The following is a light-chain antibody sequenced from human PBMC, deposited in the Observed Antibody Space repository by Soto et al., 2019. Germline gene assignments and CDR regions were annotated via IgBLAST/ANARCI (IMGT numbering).Light chain of an antibody. V-gene: IGLV2-14*01. Sequence: QSALTQPASVSGSPGQSITISCTETSSDVGGYNYVSWYQQHPGKAPKLMIYDVSNRPSGVSNRFSGSKSGNTASLTISGLQAEDEADYYCSSYTSSSTPAFGGGTKLTVL. CDR3: SSYTSSSTPA. CDR2: DVS. CDR1: SSDVGGYNY. J-gene: IGLJ2*01.